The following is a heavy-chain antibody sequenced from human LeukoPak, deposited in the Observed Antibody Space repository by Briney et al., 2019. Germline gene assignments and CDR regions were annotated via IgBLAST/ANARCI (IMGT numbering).Heavy chain of an antibody. CDR3: AKGDGDGYKIPCDY. CDR2: ISWNNGSI. Sequence: GGSLRLSCAASGFTFDDYAMHWVRQAPGKGLEWVSGISWNNGSIGYADSVKGRFTISRDNAKNSPYLQMNSLRAEDTALYYCAKGDGDGYKIPCDYWGQGTLVTVSS. D-gene: IGHD5-24*01. J-gene: IGHJ4*02. CDR1: GFTFDDYA. V-gene: IGHV3-9*01.